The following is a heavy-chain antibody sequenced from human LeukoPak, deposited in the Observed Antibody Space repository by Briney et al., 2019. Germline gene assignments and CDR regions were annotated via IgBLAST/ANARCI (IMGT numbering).Heavy chain of an antibody. V-gene: IGHV3-7*03. Sequence: WGSLRFSCTAAGFRFRSYWRSWVRPAPGKGLEWVASIKQDGSEKRYVDSVKGRFTISRDNAENSLYLQMNSLRTEDTAVYYCARRAYLSFDYWGQGTLVTVSS. J-gene: IGHJ4*02. CDR3: ARRAYLSFDY. CDR1: GFRFRSYW. CDR2: IKQDGSEK. D-gene: IGHD2/OR15-2a*01.